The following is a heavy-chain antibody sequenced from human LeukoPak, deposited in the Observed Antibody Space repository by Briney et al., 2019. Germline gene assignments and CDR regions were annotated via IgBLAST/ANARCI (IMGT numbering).Heavy chain of an antibody. CDR2: IIPILGIA. CDR3: ARGGYYSDSNGPIRLGY. V-gene: IGHV1-69*04. CDR1: GGTFSSYA. J-gene: IGHJ4*02. Sequence: SVKVSCKASGGTFSSYAISWVRQAPGQGLEWMGRIIPILGIANYAQKFQGRVTITADKSTSTAYMELSSLRSEDTAVYYCARGGYYSDSNGPIRLGYWGQGTLVTVSS. D-gene: IGHD3-22*01.